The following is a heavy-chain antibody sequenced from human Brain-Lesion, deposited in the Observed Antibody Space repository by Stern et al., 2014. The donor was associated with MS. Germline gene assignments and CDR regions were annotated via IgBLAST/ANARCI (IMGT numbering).Heavy chain of an antibody. CDR3: ARDQRGITIFGVVTDYYYLGMDV. D-gene: IGHD3-3*01. CDR2: IHPNTGGP. J-gene: IGHJ6*02. V-gene: IGHV1-2*02. CDR1: GYIFTGHY. Sequence: VQLVQSGAEVKKPGASVKVSCKTSGYIFTGHYIHWVRQAPGQGLEWMAWIHPNTGGPKYAQKFQGRVTMSRDTSISTAYVELSSLTSDDTAVYYCARDQRGITIFGVVTDYYYLGMDVWGQGTTVTVSS.